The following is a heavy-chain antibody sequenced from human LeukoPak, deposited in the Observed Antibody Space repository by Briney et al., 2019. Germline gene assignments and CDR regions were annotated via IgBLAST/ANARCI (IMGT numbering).Heavy chain of an antibody. Sequence: TSETLSLTCTVSGGSISSYYWSWIRQPAGKGLEWIGRIYTSGSTNYNPSLKSRVTMSVDTSKNQFSLKRSSVTAADTAVYYCARASWYYYGSGTQYYFDYWGQGTLVTVSS. V-gene: IGHV4-4*07. CDR1: GGSISSYY. J-gene: IGHJ4*02. D-gene: IGHD3-10*01. CDR3: ARASWYYYGSGTQYYFDY. CDR2: IYTSGST.